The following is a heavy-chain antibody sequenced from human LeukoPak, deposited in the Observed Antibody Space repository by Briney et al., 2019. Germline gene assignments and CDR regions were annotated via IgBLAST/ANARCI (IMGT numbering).Heavy chain of an antibody. Sequence: GRSLRLSCAASGFTFSSYGMHWVRQAPGKGLEWVAVISYDGSNKYYADSVKGRFTISRDNSKNTLYLQMNSLRAEDTAVYYCATSGIAAAGAYFDHWGQGTLVTVSS. CDR3: ATSGIAAAGAYFDH. J-gene: IGHJ4*02. V-gene: IGHV3-30*03. D-gene: IGHD6-13*01. CDR1: GFTFSSYG. CDR2: ISYDGSNK.